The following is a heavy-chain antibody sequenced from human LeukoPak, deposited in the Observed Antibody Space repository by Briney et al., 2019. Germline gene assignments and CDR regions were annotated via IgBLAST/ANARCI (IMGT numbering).Heavy chain of an antibody. J-gene: IGHJ4*02. D-gene: IGHD4-17*01. Sequence: GGTLRLSCAASGFTFSSYGMSWVRQAPGKGPEWVSAISGSGGSTYYADSVKGRFTISRDNSKNTLYLQMNSLRAEDTAVYYCAKDHSLIYGDFDYWGQGTLVTVSS. CDR2: ISGSGGST. V-gene: IGHV3-23*01. CDR1: GFTFSSYG. CDR3: AKDHSLIYGDFDY.